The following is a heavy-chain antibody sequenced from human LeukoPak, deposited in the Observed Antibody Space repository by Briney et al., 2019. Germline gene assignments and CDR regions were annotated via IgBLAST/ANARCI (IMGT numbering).Heavy chain of an antibody. D-gene: IGHD3-10*01. Sequence: SETLSLTCTVSGGSISRNYWSWLRQTPGKGLEWIGYIHSIGTTNYNPSLESRLTISIDTSKNQFSLKLGSMTAADTAVYYCATSYYGSGTYYNWFDPWGQGTLVTVSS. J-gene: IGHJ5*02. CDR1: GGSISRNY. CDR2: IHSIGTT. V-gene: IGHV4-59*01. CDR3: ATSYYGSGTYYNWFDP.